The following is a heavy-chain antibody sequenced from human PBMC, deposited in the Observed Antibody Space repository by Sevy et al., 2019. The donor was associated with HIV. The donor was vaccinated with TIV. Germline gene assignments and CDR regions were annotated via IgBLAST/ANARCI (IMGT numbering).Heavy chain of an antibody. Sequence: GGSLRLSCAASGVPFSTYGIHWVRQAPGKGLEWVAVISYDGSKKNHAESMKGRFTISRDNSKNTLYLEMSSLRPEDTAVYYCAHSSGLYGYYYGMDVWGQRTTVTVSS. D-gene: IGHD4-17*01. CDR1: GVPFSTYG. CDR3: AHSSGLYGYYYGMDV. J-gene: IGHJ6*02. V-gene: IGHV3-30*03. CDR2: ISYDGSKK.